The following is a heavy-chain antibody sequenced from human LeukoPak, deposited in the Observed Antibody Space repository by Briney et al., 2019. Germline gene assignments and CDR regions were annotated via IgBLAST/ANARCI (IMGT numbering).Heavy chain of an antibody. J-gene: IGHJ3*02. V-gene: IGHV1-46*01. CDR2: INPSDGGT. D-gene: IGHD4-17*01. Sequence: ASVKVSCKASGYTFTSYHIHWVRQAPGHGLEWMGIINPSDGGTGYAQKFQGRVTMTTDTSTSTAYMELRSLRSDDAAVYYCARDLVTTVAFDIWGQGTMVTVSS. CDR1: GYTFTSYH. CDR3: ARDLVTTVAFDI.